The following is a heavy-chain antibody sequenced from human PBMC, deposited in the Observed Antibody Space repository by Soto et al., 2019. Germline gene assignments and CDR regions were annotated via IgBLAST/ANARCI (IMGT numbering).Heavy chain of an antibody. Sequence: GASLKVSCTASGYTFTSYGISWARQAPGQGLEWMGWIRAYNGNTNYAQKLQGRVTMTTDTSTSTAYMELRSLRSDDTAVYYCAREPLTHCSSTSCYIYWGQGTLVTVSS. J-gene: IGHJ4*02. CDR1: GYTFTSYG. CDR2: IRAYNGNT. V-gene: IGHV1-18*01. CDR3: AREPLTHCSSTSCYIY. D-gene: IGHD2-2*02.